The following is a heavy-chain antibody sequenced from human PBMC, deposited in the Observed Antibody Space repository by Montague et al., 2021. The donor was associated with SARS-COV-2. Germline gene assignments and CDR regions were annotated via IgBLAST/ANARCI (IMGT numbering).Heavy chain of an antibody. V-gene: IGHV6-1*01. CDR3: ARQFPVQGLSYSYYGMDV. D-gene: IGHD1-26*01. Sequence: CAISGDSVSSNSAAWNWIRQSPSRGLEWLGRTYYKSKWYNDYAVSVKSRITINPDTSKNQFSLQLNSVTPEDAAVYYCARQFPVQGLSYSYYGMDVWGQGTPVTVSS. CDR1: GDSVSSNSAA. J-gene: IGHJ6*02. CDR2: TYYKSKWYN.